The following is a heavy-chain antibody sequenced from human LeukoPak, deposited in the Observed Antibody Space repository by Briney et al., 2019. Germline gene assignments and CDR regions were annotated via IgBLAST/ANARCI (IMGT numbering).Heavy chain of an antibody. Sequence: GGSLRLSCAASGFSRNTFGMHWVRQAPGKGLEWVAFIHYDGRDKFYPDSMKGRFTISRDDSNNTLFLQMNSPRVDDTAVYYCAQDSLLAVASDWGQGTLVTVSS. D-gene: IGHD6-19*01. CDR3: AQDSLLAVASD. CDR1: GFSRNTFG. V-gene: IGHV3-30*02. J-gene: IGHJ4*02. CDR2: IHYDGRDK.